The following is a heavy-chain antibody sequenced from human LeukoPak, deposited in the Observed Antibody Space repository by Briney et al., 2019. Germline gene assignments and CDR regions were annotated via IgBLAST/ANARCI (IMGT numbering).Heavy chain of an antibody. J-gene: IGHJ4*02. D-gene: IGHD3-16*02. CDR2: MNPNRGNT. CDR1: GYTFTSYD. V-gene: IGHV1-8*01. Sequence: ASVKVSCMASGYTFTSYDINWVRQATAQGLEWMGWMNPNRGNTGYAQKFQGRVTMTRNTSISTAYMELSSLRSEDTAVYYCARARRHDYVWGSYRPLDYWGQGTLVTVSS. CDR3: ARARRHDYVWGSYRPLDY.